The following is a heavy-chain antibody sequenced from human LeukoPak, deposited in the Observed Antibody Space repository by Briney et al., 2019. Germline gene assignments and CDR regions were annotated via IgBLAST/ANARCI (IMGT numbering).Heavy chain of an antibody. J-gene: IGHJ4*02. CDR2: IYYSGST. D-gene: IGHD5-18*01. CDR3: ARGSRGYTYG. Sequence: SETLSLTCTVSGAPVSSGNYYWSWIRQPPGKGLEWIGYIYYSGSTNYNPSLKSRVTISVDTSKNQFSLKLSSVTAADTAVYYCARGSRGYTYGWGQGTLVTVSS. V-gene: IGHV4-61*01. CDR1: GAPVSSGNYY.